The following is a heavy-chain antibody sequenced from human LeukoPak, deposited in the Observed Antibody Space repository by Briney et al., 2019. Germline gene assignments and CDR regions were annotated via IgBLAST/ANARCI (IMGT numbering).Heavy chain of an antibody. V-gene: IGHV4-61*02. CDR1: GGSLSSGSYY. Sequence: PSQTLSLTCTVSGGSLSSGSYYWSWIRQPAGKGLEWIGRVSAIGSTNQNPSLKSRVSISIDTSKNQFSLKLSSVTAADTAVYYCARPKTGDAFDIWGQGTMVTVSS. CDR2: VSAIGST. J-gene: IGHJ3*02. D-gene: IGHD7-27*01. CDR3: ARPKTGDAFDI.